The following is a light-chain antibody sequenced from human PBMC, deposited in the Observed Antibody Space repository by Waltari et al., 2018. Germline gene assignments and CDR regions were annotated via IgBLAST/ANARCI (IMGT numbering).Light chain of an antibody. CDR2: QGY. V-gene: IGLV3-1*01. Sequence: SYELTQAPSVSVSPGQAASITCSGYELGQNFVSWYQHKPGQSPMLVIYQGYKRPSGIPGRFSGSDSGNTATLTISATQPMDEADYYCQAWDSGTFVFGGGTKLTVL. CDR1: ELGQNF. CDR3: QAWDSGTFV. J-gene: IGLJ2*01.